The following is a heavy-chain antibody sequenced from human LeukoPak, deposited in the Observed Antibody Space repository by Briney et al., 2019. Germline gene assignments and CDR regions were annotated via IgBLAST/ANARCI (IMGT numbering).Heavy chain of an antibody. J-gene: IGHJ4*02. Sequence: PSQTLSLTCTVSGGSISSGGYYWSWIRQPPGKGLEWIGYIYYSGSTKYNPSLKSRVTILADTSKNQFSLKLSSVTAADTAVYFCARAVAGTFGYWGQGTLVTVSS. CDR3: ARAVAGTFGY. CDR2: IYYSGST. CDR1: GGSISSGGYY. V-gene: IGHV4-61*08. D-gene: IGHD6-19*01.